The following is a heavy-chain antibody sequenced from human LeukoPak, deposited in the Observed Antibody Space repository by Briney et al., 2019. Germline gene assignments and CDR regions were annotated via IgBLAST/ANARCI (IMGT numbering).Heavy chain of an antibody. CDR3: ARVGCSGGTCYSRDFDF. CDR2: INHSGNT. J-gene: IGHJ4*02. Sequence: SETLSLTCAVYGGSFSGYYWSWIRQPPGKGLEWIAEINHSGNTNYNPSLKSRVTISVDTSKNQFSLNLIPLTAADTAVYYCARVGCSGGTCYSRDFDFWGQGNLVTVSS. CDR1: GGSFSGYY. D-gene: IGHD2-15*01. V-gene: IGHV4-34*01.